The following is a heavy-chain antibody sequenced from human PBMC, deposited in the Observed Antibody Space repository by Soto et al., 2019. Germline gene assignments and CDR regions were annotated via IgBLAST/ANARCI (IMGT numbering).Heavy chain of an antibody. V-gene: IGHV3-74*01. Sequence: EVQLVESGGGLVQPGGSLRLSCAASGFTFSSYWMHWVRQAPGKGLVWVSRINSDGSSTSYADSVKGRFTISRDNAKNTLNLQMNSLRAEDTAVYYCAGVYCSGGSCHHLDYWGQGTLVTVSS. D-gene: IGHD2-15*01. J-gene: IGHJ4*02. CDR1: GFTFSSYW. CDR2: INSDGSST. CDR3: AGVYCSGGSCHHLDY.